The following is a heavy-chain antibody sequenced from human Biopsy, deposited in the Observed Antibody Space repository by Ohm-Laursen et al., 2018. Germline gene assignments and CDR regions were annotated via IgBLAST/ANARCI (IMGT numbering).Heavy chain of an antibody. CDR1: GFTFNNYG. J-gene: IGHJ4*02. V-gene: IGHV3-21*01. CDR3: ARDGEAKYCKHGVCPSDF. CDR2: ISARGNHI. Sequence: GSLRLSCTASGFTFNNYGMLWVRQAPGKGLAWVSSISARGNHIYYTDSVKGRFTVSRDNGKNSVYLQMNSLRVEDTAVYYCARDGEAKYCKHGVCPSDFWGQGTLVTVSP. D-gene: IGHD2-8*01.